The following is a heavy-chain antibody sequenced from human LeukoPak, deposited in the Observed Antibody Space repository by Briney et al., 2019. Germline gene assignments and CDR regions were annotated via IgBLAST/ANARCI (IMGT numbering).Heavy chain of an antibody. CDR2: INPNSGGT. Sequence: ASVKVSCKASGYTFTGYYMHWVRQAPGQGLEWMGWINPNSGGTNYAQKFQGRVTMTRDTSISTAYMELSRLRSDDTAVYYCARSCSSTSCYMPFDPWGQGTLVTVPS. D-gene: IGHD2-2*02. CDR1: GYTFTGYY. J-gene: IGHJ5*02. CDR3: ARSCSSTSCYMPFDP. V-gene: IGHV1-2*02.